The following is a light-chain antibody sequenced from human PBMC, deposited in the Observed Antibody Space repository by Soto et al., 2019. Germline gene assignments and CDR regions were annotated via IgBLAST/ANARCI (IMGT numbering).Light chain of an antibody. J-gene: IGLJ1*01. CDR1: SSDVGGYNY. CDR2: DVS. CDR3: TSYTSSSTPFYV. Sequence: QSGLAQPASVSGSPGQSITISCTGTSSDVGGYNYVSWFQHHPGKAPKLIISDVSDRPSGVSNRFSGSKSGNTASLTISGLQADDEADYYCTSYTSSSTPFYVFGTGTKVTVL. V-gene: IGLV2-14*01.